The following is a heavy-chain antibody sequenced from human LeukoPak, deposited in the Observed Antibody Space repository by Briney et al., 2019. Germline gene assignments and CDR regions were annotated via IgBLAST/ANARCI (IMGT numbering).Heavy chain of an antibody. J-gene: IGHJ4*02. CDR1: GFTFTSYS. CDR2: ISGGGGST. D-gene: IGHD5-24*01. CDR3: AKEGRSLQTY. Sequence: GGSLRLSCAASGFTFTSYSMNWVRQAPGKGLEWVSTISGGGGSTYYADSVKGRFTISRDNSKNTLYLQVNSLRVEDTAVYYCAKEGRSLQTYWGQGTLVTVSS. V-gene: IGHV3-23*01.